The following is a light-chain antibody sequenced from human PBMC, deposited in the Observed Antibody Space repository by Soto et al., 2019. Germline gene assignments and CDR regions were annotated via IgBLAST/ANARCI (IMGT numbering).Light chain of an antibody. CDR2: DTS. CDR3: LLSYSGANYV. V-gene: IGLV7-46*01. CDR1: TGAVTSGHY. Sequence: QAVVTQEPSLTVSPGGTVTLTCGSSTGAVTSGHYPYWFQQKPGQAPRTLIYDTSNKHSWTPARFSGSLLGGKAALTLSGAQPEDEAEYYCLLSYSGANYVFGTGTNLTVL. J-gene: IGLJ1*01.